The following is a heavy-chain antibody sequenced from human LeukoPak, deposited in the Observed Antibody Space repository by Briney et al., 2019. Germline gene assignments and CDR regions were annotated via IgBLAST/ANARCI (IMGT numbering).Heavy chain of an antibody. D-gene: IGHD3-9*01. Sequence: GGSLRLSCEVSGFTFSKYGMHWVRQAPGKGLEWVSTIRYDDSKEYYADSVRGRFTISRDNSGNTLFLQMDSLGAEDTAVYYCVRDTITYDIFTGSPDYWGQGTLVIVSS. CDR1: GFTFSKYG. J-gene: IGHJ4*02. CDR3: VRDTITYDIFTGSPDY. CDR2: IRYDDSKE. V-gene: IGHV3-30*02.